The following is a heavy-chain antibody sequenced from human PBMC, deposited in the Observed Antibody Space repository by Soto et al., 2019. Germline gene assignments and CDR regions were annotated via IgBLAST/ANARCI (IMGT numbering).Heavy chain of an antibody. CDR2: INPSGGST. CDR3: ARDPTHIVVVPAAKEEPYYYYGMDV. Sequence: QVQLVQSGAEVKKPGASVKVSCKASGYTFTSYYMHWVRQAPGQGLEWMGIINPSGGSTSYAQKVQGRVTMTRDTSTSTVYMELSSLRSEDTAVYYCARDPTHIVVVPAAKEEPYYYYGMDVWGQGTTVTVSS. J-gene: IGHJ6*02. D-gene: IGHD2-2*01. CDR1: GYTFTSYY. V-gene: IGHV1-46*01.